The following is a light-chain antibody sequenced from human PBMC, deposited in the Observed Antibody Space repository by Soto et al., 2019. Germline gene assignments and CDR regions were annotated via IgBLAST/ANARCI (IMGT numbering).Light chain of an antibody. CDR1: SSDVGGYNY. CDR3: SSYTSTSSVT. CDR2: DVT. J-gene: IGLJ2*01. V-gene: IGLV2-14*01. Sequence: QSVLTQPASVSGSPGQSITISCTGTSSDVGGYNYVSWYQRHPGKAPKLMIYDVTNRSSGVSNRFSGSKSGNTASLTISGLQAEDEADYYCSSYTSTSSVTFGGGTKLTVL.